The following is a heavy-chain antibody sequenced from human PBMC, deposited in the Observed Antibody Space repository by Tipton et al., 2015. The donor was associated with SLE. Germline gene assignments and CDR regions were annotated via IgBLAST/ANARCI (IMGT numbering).Heavy chain of an antibody. CDR1: GGSISSGSYY. Sequence: TLSLTCTVSGGSISSGSYYWSWIRQPAGKGLEWIGYIYYSGSTNYNPSLKSRVTISVDTSKNQFSLKLSSVTAADTAVYYCARGLPGPYYYYYYMDVWGKGTTVTVSS. V-gene: IGHV4-61*10. CDR3: ARGLPGPYYYYYYMDV. CDR2: IYYSGST. J-gene: IGHJ6*03.